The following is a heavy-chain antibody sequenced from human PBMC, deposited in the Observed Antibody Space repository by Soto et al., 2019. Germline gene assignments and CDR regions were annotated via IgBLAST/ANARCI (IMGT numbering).Heavy chain of an antibody. J-gene: IGHJ6*02. Sequence: QVQLVQSGAEEKKPGASVKVSCKASGYTFTNYAMHWVRQAPGQRLEWMGWINAGNGNTKYSQKFQGRVTITRDTSASTAYMELRSLRFEDTAMYYCATGYDFWGSMDVWGQGTTVTVSS. CDR1: GYTFTNYA. CDR3: ATGYDFWGSMDV. D-gene: IGHD3-3*01. CDR2: INAGNGNT. V-gene: IGHV1-3*05.